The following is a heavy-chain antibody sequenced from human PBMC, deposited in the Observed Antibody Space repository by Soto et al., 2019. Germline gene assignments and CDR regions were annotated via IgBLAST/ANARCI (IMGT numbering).Heavy chain of an antibody. J-gene: IGHJ6*02. D-gene: IGHD2-15*01. CDR1: GGTFSSYA. CDR3: AIEGDGSGAYCCGMAV. V-gene: IGHV1-69*12. Sequence: QVQLVQSGAEVKKPGSSVKVSCKASGGTFSSYAITWVRQAPGQGLEWMGGIIPIFGTANYAQKFQGRVTITADESTRTAYMELSSLRSEDTVGYYCAIEGDGSGAYCCGMAVWGQGTTVTVSS. CDR2: IIPIFGTA.